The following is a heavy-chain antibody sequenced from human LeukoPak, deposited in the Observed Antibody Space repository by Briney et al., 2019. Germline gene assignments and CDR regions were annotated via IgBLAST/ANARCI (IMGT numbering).Heavy chain of an antibody. V-gene: IGHV3-33*01. D-gene: IGHD3-22*01. CDR1: GFTFSSYG. Sequence: PGGSLRLSCAASGFTFSSYGMHWVRQAPGKGLEWVAVIRYDGSNKYYADSVKGRFTISRDNSKNTLYLQMNSLRAEDTAVYYCARGTPRDYYDSSGIDYWGQGTLVTVSS. J-gene: IGHJ4*02. CDR2: IRYDGSNK. CDR3: ARGTPRDYYDSSGIDY.